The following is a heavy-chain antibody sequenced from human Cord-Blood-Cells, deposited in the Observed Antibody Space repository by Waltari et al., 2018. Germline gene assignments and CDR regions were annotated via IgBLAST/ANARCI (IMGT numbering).Heavy chain of an antibody. D-gene: IGHD3-16*02. V-gene: IGHV4-30-2*01. CDR2: IYHSGST. Sequence: GLVKPSQTLSLTCAVSGGSISSAGYSWSWIRQPPGKGQEWIGYIYHSGSTYYNPSLKSRVTISVDRSKNQFSLKLSSVTAADTAVYYCARADYDYIWGSYRYTPYFDYWGQGTLVTVSS. CDR1: GGSISSAGYS. J-gene: IGHJ4*02. CDR3: ARADYDYIWGSYRYTPYFDY.